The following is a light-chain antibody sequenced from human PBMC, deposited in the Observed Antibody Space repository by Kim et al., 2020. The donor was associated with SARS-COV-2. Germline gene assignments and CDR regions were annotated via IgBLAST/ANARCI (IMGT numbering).Light chain of an antibody. CDR3: LQDYNYPYT. Sequence: SASIGDRVTITCRASQDIRNDLGWYQQKPGKAPELLIYAASSLQSGVPSRFAGSGSGTDFTLTISSLRPEDFATYYCLQDYNYPYTFGQGTKLEI. J-gene: IGKJ2*01. CDR1: QDIRND. CDR2: AAS. V-gene: IGKV1-6*01.